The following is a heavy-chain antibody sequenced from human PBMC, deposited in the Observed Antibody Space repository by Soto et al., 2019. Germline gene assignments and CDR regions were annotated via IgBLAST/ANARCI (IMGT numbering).Heavy chain of an antibody. J-gene: IGHJ4*02. CDR2: ISYDGSNK. CDR1: GFTFSSYG. D-gene: IGHD5-12*01. V-gene: IGHV3-30*18. CDR3: AKVEMATIGFDY. Sequence: PGGSLRLSCAASGFTFSSYGMHWVRQAPGKGLEWVAVISYDGSNKYYADSVKGRFTISRDNSKNTLYLQMNSLRAEDTAVYYCAKVEMATIGFDYWGQGTLVTVSS.